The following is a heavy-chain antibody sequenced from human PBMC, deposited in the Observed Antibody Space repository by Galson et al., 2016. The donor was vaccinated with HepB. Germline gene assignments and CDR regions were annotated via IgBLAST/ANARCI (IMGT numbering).Heavy chain of an antibody. CDR3: ARDRYDFWSGYPIRYGLDV. V-gene: IGHV3-30-3*01. CDR1: GFTFSSYA. Sequence: SLRLSCAASGFTFSSYAIHWVRQTPGKGLEWVAVISYDGGNKYEVDPVKGRFTVSRDNSKNTLYLQMNSVRAEDTAVYYCARDRYDFWSGYPIRYGLDVWGKGTTVTVSS. CDR2: ISYDGGNK. D-gene: IGHD3-3*01. J-gene: IGHJ6*04.